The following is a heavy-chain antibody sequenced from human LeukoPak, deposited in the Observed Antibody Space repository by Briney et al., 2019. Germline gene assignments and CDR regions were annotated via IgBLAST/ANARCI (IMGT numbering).Heavy chain of an antibody. CDR2: ISSSRTTI. CDR3: ARGETGATGY. J-gene: IGHJ4*02. Sequence: PGGSLRLSCAASGFTFSTYSMNWVRQVPGKGLEWVSYISSSRTTIYYADSVKGRFTISRDNAKNSLYLQMNSLRAEDTAVYYCARGETGATGYWGQGTLVTVSS. D-gene: IGHD1-26*01. CDR1: GFTFSTYS. V-gene: IGHV3-48*01.